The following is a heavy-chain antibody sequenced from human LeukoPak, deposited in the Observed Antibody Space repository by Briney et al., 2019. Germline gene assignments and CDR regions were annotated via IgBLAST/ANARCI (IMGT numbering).Heavy chain of an antibody. D-gene: IGHD1-26*01. CDR3: ARESGIMVGDYYYYYMDV. Sequence: GGSLRLSCTASGFAFSTYDMKWVRQAPGKGLEWVSYISGGSTYMYYTDSVKGRFTISRDNAKNPLNLQMESLSAKDTAVYYCARESGIMVGDYYYYYMDVWGIGTTVTVSS. CDR1: GFAFSTYD. V-gene: IGHV3-21*01. J-gene: IGHJ6*03. CDR2: ISGGSTYM.